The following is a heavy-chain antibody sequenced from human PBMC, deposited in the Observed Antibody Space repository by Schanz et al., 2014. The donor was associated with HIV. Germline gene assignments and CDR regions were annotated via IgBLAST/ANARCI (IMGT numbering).Heavy chain of an antibody. Sequence: QVQLVESGGGVVQPGRSLRLSCVASGFNFNSYGMHWVRQAPGKGLEWVAVTSYDGTKKHYADSVKGRFTISRDNSKNTMYLKMNSLRVDDTAVYYCAKDRNYYDNRYLGKGNYNYYYGMDVWGQGTTVTVSS. J-gene: IGHJ6*02. CDR2: TSYDGTKK. CDR3: AKDRNYYDNRYLGKGNYNYYYGMDV. D-gene: IGHD3-22*01. CDR1: GFNFNSYG. V-gene: IGHV3-30*18.